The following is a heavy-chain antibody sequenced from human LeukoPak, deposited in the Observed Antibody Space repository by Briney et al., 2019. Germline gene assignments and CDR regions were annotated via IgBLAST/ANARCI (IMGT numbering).Heavy chain of an antibody. CDR3: ARDFSYYDYYMDV. CDR1: GGSISSSSYY. V-gene: IGHV4-39*07. CDR2: IYYSGST. D-gene: IGHD6-6*01. J-gene: IGHJ6*03. Sequence: KPSETLSLTRTVSGGSISSSSYYWGWIRQPPGKGLEWIGSIYYSGSTYYNPSLKSRVTISVDTSKNQFSLKLSSVTAADTAVYYCARDFSYYDYYMDVWGKGTTVTVSS.